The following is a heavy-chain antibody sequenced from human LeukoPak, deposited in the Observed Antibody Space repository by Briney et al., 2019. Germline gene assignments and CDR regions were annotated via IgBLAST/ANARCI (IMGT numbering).Heavy chain of an antibody. CDR3: VKDLSYESSGSVFDY. Sequence: GGSLRLSCAASGFNFEDYTMHWVRQAPGKTLEWVSLISWDGTTYYTDSMKGRFTISRDNSKNSLYLQMDTLRSEDTAYYYCVKDLSYESSGSVFDYWGQGTLVTVSS. J-gene: IGHJ4*02. CDR2: ISWDGTT. V-gene: IGHV3-43*01. D-gene: IGHD3-22*01. CDR1: GFNFEDYT.